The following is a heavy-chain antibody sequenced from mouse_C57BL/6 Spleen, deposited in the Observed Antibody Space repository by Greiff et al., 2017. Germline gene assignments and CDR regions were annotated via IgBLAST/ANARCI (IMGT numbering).Heavy chain of an antibody. CDR1: GFTFSSYA. J-gene: IGHJ2*01. D-gene: IGHD2-4*01. Sequence: EVQLQESGGGLVKPGGSLKLSCAASGFTFSSYAMSWVRQTPEKRLEWVATISDGGSYTYYPDNVKGRVTISRDNAKNNLYLQMSHLKSEDTAMYYCARGDYGRGFDYWGQGTTLTVSA. CDR3: ARGDYGRGFDY. V-gene: IGHV5-4*01. CDR2: ISDGGSYT.